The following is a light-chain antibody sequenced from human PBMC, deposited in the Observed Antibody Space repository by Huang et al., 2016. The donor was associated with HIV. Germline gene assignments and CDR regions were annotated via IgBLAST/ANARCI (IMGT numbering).Light chain of an antibody. Sequence: EIVLTQSPGNLSLSEGDGVTLSCRASQGVRSTHLAWYQQNSGQAPRLLIYSASTRATGVPDMFSGSASGIDFLLTIIRLEPEDSGMYYCQQYGTAPITFGQGTRLEMK. J-gene: IGKJ5*01. CDR2: SAS. V-gene: IGKV3-20*01. CDR3: QQYGTAPIT. CDR1: QGVRSTH.